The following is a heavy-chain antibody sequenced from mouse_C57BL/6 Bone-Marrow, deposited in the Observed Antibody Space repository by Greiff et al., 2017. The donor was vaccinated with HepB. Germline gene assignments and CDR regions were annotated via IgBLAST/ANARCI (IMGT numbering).Heavy chain of an antibody. CDR2: IRNKANNHAT. D-gene: IGHD1-1*01. J-gene: IGHJ4*01. Sequence: EVKVEESGGGLVQPGGSMKLSCAASGFTFSDAWMDWVRQSPEKGLEWVAEIRNKANNHATYYAESVKGRFTISRDDSKSSVYLQMNSLRAEDTGIYYCTRGTTVVVLRNYAMDYWGQGTSVTVSS. CDR3: TRGTTVVVLRNYAMDY. V-gene: IGHV6-6*01. CDR1: GFTFSDAW.